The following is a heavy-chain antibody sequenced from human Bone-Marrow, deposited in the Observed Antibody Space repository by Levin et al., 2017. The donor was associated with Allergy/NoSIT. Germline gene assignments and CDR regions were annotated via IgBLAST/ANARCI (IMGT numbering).Heavy chain of an antibody. J-gene: IGHJ6*02. CDR2: IIPIFGTA. V-gene: IGHV1-69*01. Sequence: KISCKASGGTFSSYAISWVRQAPGQGLEWMGGIIPIFGTANYAQKFQGRVTITADESTSTAYMELSSLRSEDTAVYYCASLRGYSYGYQNRDYYYSGMDVWGQGTTVTVSS. CDR1: GGTFSSYA. CDR3: ASLRGYSYGYQNRDYYYSGMDV. D-gene: IGHD5-18*01.